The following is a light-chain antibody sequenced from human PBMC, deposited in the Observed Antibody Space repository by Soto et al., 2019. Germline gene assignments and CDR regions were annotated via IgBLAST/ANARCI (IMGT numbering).Light chain of an antibody. V-gene: IGLV1-40*01. J-gene: IGLJ1*01. CDR2: GNT. CDR1: SSNIGADYE. CDR3: QSYDNTLKGCV. Sequence: QSVLTHPPSVSGAPGQRVIISCTGGSSNIGADYEVHWYQQLPGTAPKLLIYGNTNRPSGVPDRFSGSKSGSSASLAITGLQAEDEAEYYCQSYDNTLKGCVFGTGTKVT.